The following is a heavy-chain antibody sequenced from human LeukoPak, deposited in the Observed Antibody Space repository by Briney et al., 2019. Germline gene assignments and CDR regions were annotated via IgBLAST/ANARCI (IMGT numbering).Heavy chain of an antibody. Sequence: GGSLRLSCAASGFTFSSYAMSWVRQAPGKGLEWVSAVTYSGAPTYYADSVKGRFTISRDTPKNTLYLQMNSLVEDTAVYYCAKGLQRTPYYYYGMDVWDQGTTVTVSS. J-gene: IGHJ6*02. CDR3: AKGLQRTPYYYYGMDV. D-gene: IGHD2-2*01. V-gene: IGHV3-23*01. CDR2: VTYSGAPT. CDR1: GFTFSSYA.